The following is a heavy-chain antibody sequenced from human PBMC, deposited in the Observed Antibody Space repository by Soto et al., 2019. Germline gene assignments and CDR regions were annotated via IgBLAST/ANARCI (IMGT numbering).Heavy chain of an antibody. CDR2: IIPIFGTA. V-gene: IGHV1-69*12. Sequence: QVQLVQSGAEVKKPGSSVKVSCKASGGTFSSYAISWVRQAPGQGLEWMGGIIPIFGTANYAQKFQGRVTITADESTSTAYMELSSLRSEDTAVYYCATVPYIVVASLDAGNWFDPWGQGTLVTVSS. J-gene: IGHJ5*02. CDR1: GGTFSSYA. CDR3: ATVPYIVVASLDAGNWFDP. D-gene: IGHD1-26*01.